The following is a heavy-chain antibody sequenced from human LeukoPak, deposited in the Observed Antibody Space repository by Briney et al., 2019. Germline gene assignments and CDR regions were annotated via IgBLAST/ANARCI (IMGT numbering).Heavy chain of an antibody. V-gene: IGHV3-30*04. CDR1: GFTFSSYA. Sequence: QPGRSLRLSCAASGFTFSSYAMHWVRQAPGKGLEWVAVISYDGSNKYYADSVKGRFTISRDNSKNTLYLQMNSLRAEDTAVYYCAAPAGTNYWGQGTLVTVSS. CDR3: AAPAGTNY. J-gene: IGHJ4*02. CDR2: ISYDGSNK. D-gene: IGHD6-13*01.